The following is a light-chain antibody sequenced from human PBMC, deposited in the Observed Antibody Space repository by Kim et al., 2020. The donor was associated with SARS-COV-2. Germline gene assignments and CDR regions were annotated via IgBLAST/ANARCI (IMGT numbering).Light chain of an antibody. CDR2: GDI. Sequence: VSPGRAGINTWSGKNLGDKNFCWYQQGPGQCPLLVIYGDIQRPSGIPGRVSGSNSGNTATLTISGTQAMDEADYYCQAWDSSTVVFGRGTQLTVL. CDR1: NLGDKN. V-gene: IGLV3-1*01. CDR3: QAWDSSTVV. J-gene: IGLJ2*01.